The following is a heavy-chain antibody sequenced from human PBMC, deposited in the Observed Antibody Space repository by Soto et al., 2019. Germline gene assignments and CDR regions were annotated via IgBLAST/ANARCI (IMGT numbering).Heavy chain of an antibody. V-gene: IGHV1-3*05. Sequence: QVQLVQSGAEEKKPGASVKVSCKASGYTFTSYAMHWVRQAPGQRLEWMGWINAGNGNTKYSQKFQGRVTITRDTSASTADMELSSLRSEDTDVYYCARGYDLGGGMDVWGQGTTVTVSS. CDR3: ARGYDLGGGMDV. CDR2: INAGNGNT. J-gene: IGHJ6*02. CDR1: GYTFTSYA. D-gene: IGHD3-16*01.